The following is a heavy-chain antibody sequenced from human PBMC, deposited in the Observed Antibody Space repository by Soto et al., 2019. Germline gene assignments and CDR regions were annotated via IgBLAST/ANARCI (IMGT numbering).Heavy chain of an antibody. J-gene: IGHJ4*02. Sequence: GSLRLSCAASGFTVKNNYMNWVRQTPGKGLEWVSVIFDYGSTYYADSVKGRFTISRDDSKNTLFLHMNSLRAEDTAVYYCARGPQSGDTPMVRSYFDSWGQGTLVTVSS. V-gene: IGHV3-53*01. D-gene: IGHD5-18*01. CDR1: GFTVKNNY. CDR2: IFDYGST. CDR3: ARGPQSGDTPMVRSYFDS.